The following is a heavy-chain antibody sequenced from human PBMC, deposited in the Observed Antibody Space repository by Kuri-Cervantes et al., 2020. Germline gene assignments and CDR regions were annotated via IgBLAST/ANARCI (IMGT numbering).Heavy chain of an antibody. CDR2: INHSGNT. CDR3: ARGPHYYGSGNFYFYYYMDV. CDR1: GGSFSGYY. Sequence: SQTLSLTCAVYGGSFSGYYWSWIRQPPGKGLEWIGEINHSGNTNYNPSLKSRVTMSVDTSKKQFSLKLSSVIAADTAVYYCARGPHYYGSGNFYFYYYMDVWGKGTTVTVSS. D-gene: IGHD3-10*01. J-gene: IGHJ6*03. V-gene: IGHV4-34*01.